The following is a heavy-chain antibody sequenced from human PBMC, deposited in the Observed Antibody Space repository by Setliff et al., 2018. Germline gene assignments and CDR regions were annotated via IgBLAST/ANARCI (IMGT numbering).Heavy chain of an antibody. CDR3: ARAHTWSLPNDNSGYPGWFDP. V-gene: IGHV1-2*02. D-gene: IGHD3-22*01. Sequence: ASVKVSCKASGYTFTGYYMHWVRQAPGQGLEWMGWINPNSGGTNYAQKFQGRVTMTRDTSTSTAYMELSSVTAADTAVYYCARAHTWSLPNDNSGYPGWFDPWGQGTLVTVSS. CDR2: INPNSGGT. CDR1: GYTFTGYY. J-gene: IGHJ5*02.